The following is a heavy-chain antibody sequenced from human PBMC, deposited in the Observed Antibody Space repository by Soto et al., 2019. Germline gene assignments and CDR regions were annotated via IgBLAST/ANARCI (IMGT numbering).Heavy chain of an antibody. V-gene: IGHV1-18*04. CDR2: ISAYNGNT. J-gene: IGHJ1*01. CDR1: GYTFSSYD. Sequence: QVQLVQSGAEVKKPGASLKVSCKASGYTFSSYDMNWVRQAPGQGLEWMGWISAYNGNTTYAQKVQGRVTMTTDTSTTTAYMELRSLRYDNKAVYYRARGPHCYESGSPSWSTADWGQGTLVTVSS. CDR3: ARGPHCYESGSPSWSTAD. D-gene: IGHD3-10*01.